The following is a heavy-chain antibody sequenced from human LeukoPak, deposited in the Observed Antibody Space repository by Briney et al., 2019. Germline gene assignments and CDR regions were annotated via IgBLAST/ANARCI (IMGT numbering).Heavy chain of an antibody. Sequence: GGSLRLSFAATGFTFDDYAMHWVRQAPGKGLEWVSGISWNGGSIGYADSVKGRFTISRDNAKNSLYLQMNTLRAEDTALYYCAKDQRSGSHFDYWGQGTLVTVSS. J-gene: IGHJ4*02. V-gene: IGHV3-9*01. CDR3: AKDQRSGSHFDY. CDR2: ISWNGGSI. CDR1: GFTFDDYA. D-gene: IGHD1-26*01.